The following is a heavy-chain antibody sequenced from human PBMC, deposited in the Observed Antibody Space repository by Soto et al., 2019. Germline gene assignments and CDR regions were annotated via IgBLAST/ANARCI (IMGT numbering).Heavy chain of an antibody. CDR1: GFTFRISW. V-gene: IGHV3-7*01. Sequence: GVSLRLSCAASGFTFRISWMSWVRQAPGKGLEWVANIRNDGSEKYYVDSVKGRFTISRDNAKNSVYLQMNSLRAEDTAVYHCISGHTTPEYWGQGTLVTVSS. CDR3: ISGHTTPEY. J-gene: IGHJ4*02. CDR2: IRNDGSEK.